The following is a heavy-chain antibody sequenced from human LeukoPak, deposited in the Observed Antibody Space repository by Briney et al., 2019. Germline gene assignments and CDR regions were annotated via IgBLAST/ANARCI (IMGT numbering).Heavy chain of an antibody. CDR3: ARDYNYYGSGNRFDY. J-gene: IGHJ4*02. V-gene: IGHV3-33*05. CDR1: GFTFSSYG. CDR2: ISYDGSDK. D-gene: IGHD3-10*01. Sequence: GGSLRLSCAASGFTFSSYGMRWVRQAPGKGLEWVAVISYDGSDKNYADSVKGRFTISRDNAKNSLYLQMNSLRDEDTAVYYCARDYNYYGSGNRFDYWGQGTLVTVSS.